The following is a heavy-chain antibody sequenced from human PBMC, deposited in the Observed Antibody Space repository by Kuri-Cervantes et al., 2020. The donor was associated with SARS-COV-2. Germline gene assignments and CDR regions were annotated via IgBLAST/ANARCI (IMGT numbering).Heavy chain of an antibody. V-gene: IGHV3-15*01. CDR1: GFTFSNAW. D-gene: IGHD2-2*01. J-gene: IGHJ4*02. Sequence: LSLTCAASGFTFSNAWMSWVRQAPGKGLEWVGRIKSKADGGTTDYAARVKGRFTISRDDSKNTLYLQMNSLKTEDTAVYYCTTDQVAGSYCSSTSCYEDYWGQGTLVTVSS. CDR2: IKSKADGGTT. CDR3: TTDQVAGSYCSSTSCYEDY.